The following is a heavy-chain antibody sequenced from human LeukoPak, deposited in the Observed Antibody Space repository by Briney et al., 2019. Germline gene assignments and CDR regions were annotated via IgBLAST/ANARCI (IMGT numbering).Heavy chain of an antibody. V-gene: IGHV4-59*01. CDR2: IYYSGST. J-gene: IGHJ4*02. D-gene: IGHD3-10*01. Sequence: PSETLSLTCTVSGGSINNYYWSWIRQPPGKGLEWIGYIYYSGSTNYNPSLKSRLTISVDTSKNQFSLKLSSVTAAGTAVYYCARYYYVSGSYYFDYWGQGTLVTASS. CDR3: ARYYYVSGSYYFDY. CDR1: GGSINNYY.